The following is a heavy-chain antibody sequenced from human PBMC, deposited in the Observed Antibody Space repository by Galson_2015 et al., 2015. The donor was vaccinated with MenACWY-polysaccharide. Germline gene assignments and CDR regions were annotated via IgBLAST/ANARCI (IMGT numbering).Heavy chain of an antibody. V-gene: IGHV3-48*02. D-gene: IGHD6-6*01. Sequence: SLRLSCAVSGFTFSSYSMNWVRQAPGKGLEWLSYISSRSGTVYYADSVRGRFTISGDNAKNSLYLQMDRLRDEDTAIYHCARRGLYSSSSGGLDHWGQGTLVTVSS. CDR1: GFTFSSYS. CDR3: ARRGLYSSSSGGLDH. J-gene: IGHJ5*02. CDR2: ISSRSGTV.